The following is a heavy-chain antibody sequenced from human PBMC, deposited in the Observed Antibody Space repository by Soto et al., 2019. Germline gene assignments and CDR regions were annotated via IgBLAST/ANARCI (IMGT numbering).Heavy chain of an antibody. CDR2: LIPIFGTA. V-gene: IGHV1-69*06. CDR3: ASGHCGGDCYSGSDKYYFDY. CDR1: RGAFSSHA. J-gene: IGHJ4*02. D-gene: IGHD2-21*02. Sequence: VASVKVYFKTSRGAFSSHAISRVRQAPGQGLEWMGGLIPIFGTANYAQKFQGRVTITADKSTSTAYMELSSLRSEDTAVYYCASGHCGGDCYSGSDKYYFDYWGQGTMVTVSS.